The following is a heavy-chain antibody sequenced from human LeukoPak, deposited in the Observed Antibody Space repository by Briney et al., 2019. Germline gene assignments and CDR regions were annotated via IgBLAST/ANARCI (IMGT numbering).Heavy chain of an antibody. CDR3: ARFMYSGSSDAFDI. D-gene: IGHD1-26*01. CDR2: IYTSGST. V-gene: IGHV4-4*07. CDR1: GGSISSYH. J-gene: IGHJ3*02. Sequence: SETLSLTCTVSGGSISSYHWSWIRQPAGKGLEWIGRIYTSGSTNYNPSLKSRVTMSVDTSKNQFSLKLSSVTAADTAVYYCARFMYSGSSDAFDIWGQGTMVTVSS.